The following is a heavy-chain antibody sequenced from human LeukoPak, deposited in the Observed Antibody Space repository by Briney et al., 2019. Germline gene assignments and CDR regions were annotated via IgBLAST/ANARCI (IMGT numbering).Heavy chain of an antibody. Sequence: GESLKISCKGSGYSFTSYWIGWVRQMPGKGLEWMGIIYPGDSDTRYSPSFQGQVTISADKSISTAYLQWSSLKASDTAMYYCARAPGYSNYVTRYYYGMDVWGQGTTVTVSS. D-gene: IGHD4-4*01. V-gene: IGHV5-51*01. CDR3: ARAPGYSNYVTRYYYGMDV. CDR1: GYSFTSYW. CDR2: IYPGDSDT. J-gene: IGHJ6*02.